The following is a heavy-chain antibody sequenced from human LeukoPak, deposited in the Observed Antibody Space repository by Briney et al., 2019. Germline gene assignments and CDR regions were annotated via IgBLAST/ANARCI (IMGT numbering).Heavy chain of an antibody. J-gene: IGHJ4*02. Sequence: GGSLRLSCAASGFTFSSYGMHWVRQAPGKGLEWVAVISYDGSNKYYADSVKGRFTISRDNSKNTLYLQMNSLRAEDTAVYYCAKDLWFGELFLDYWGQGTLVTVSS. V-gene: IGHV3-30*18. CDR3: AKDLWFGELFLDY. CDR2: ISYDGSNK. D-gene: IGHD3-10*01. CDR1: GFTFSSYG.